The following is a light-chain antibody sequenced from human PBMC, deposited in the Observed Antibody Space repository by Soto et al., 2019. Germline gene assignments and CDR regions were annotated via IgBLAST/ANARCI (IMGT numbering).Light chain of an antibody. CDR3: QARNNWPLN. Sequence: EIVLTQSPATLSLSPGERATLSFRASQSVSSYVAWYQQKPGQAPRRLIYDASNRATGIPARFSGSGSGTDFKLTISGPEPDDFVVYDGQARNNWPLNFGPGTKVYSK. CDR2: DAS. J-gene: IGKJ3*01. V-gene: IGKV3-11*01. CDR1: QSVSSY.